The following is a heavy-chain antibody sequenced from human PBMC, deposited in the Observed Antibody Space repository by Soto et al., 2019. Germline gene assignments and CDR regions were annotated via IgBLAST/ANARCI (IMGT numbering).Heavy chain of an antibody. D-gene: IGHD2-15*01. CDR2: ISYDGSNK. J-gene: IGHJ6*02. CDR1: GFTFSSYT. CDR3: ARHDNLGYCSGGSCYGNYYYGMDV. V-gene: IGHV3-30-3*01. Sequence: QVQLEESGGGVVQPGRSLRLSCAASGFTFSSYTMHWVRQAPGKGLEWVAVISYDGSNKYYAVSLRGRFTISRDNSRNTLYLQMSSLSAEDTAVYYCARHDNLGYCSGGSCYGNYYYGMDVWGQGTTVTVSS.